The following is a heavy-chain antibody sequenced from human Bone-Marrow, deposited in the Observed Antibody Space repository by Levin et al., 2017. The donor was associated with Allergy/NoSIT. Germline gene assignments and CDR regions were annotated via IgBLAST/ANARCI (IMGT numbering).Heavy chain of an antibody. CDR3: ARDCRYCSSTSCYEYYYYYMDV. J-gene: IGHJ6*03. V-gene: IGHV3-21*01. CDR1: GFTFSSYS. CDR2: ISSSSSYI. Sequence: GESLKISCAASGFTFSSYSMNWVRQAPGKGLEWVSSISSSSSYIYYADSVKGRFTISRDNAKNSLYLQMNSLRAEDTAVYYCARDCRYCSSTSCYEYYYYYMDVWGKGTTVTVSS. D-gene: IGHD2-2*01.